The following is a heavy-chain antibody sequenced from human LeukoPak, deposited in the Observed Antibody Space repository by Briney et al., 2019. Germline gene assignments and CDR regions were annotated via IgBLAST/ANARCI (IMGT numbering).Heavy chain of an antibody. J-gene: IGHJ4*02. CDR1: GFTFRNYG. CDR2: ISGSGGST. D-gene: IGHD1-26*01. Sequence: PGGSLRLSCIASGFTFRNYGMSWVRQAPGKGLEWVSAISGSGGSTYYADSVKGRFTISRDNSKNTLYLQMNSLRAEDTAVYYCAKDWQYVGASYFDYWGQGTLVTVSS. CDR3: AKDWQYVGASYFDY. V-gene: IGHV3-23*01.